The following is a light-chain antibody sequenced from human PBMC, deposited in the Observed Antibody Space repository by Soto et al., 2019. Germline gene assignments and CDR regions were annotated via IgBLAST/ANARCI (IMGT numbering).Light chain of an antibody. J-gene: IGKJ1*01. Sequence: DIQMTQSPSTLSASVGDRVTITCRANQSIYTWLAWYQHKPGKAPKFLIYMASSLENGVPSRFSGSGSGTEFTLTISGLQPDDFATYVCQQYVKYPVTFGQGTKVEIK. V-gene: IGKV1-5*03. CDR3: QQYVKYPVT. CDR2: MAS. CDR1: QSIYTW.